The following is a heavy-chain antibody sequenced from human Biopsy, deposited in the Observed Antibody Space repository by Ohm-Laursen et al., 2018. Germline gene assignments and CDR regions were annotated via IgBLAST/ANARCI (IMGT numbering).Heavy chain of an antibody. D-gene: IGHD2-21*02. CDR1: GFTFDDYA. J-gene: IGHJ4*02. CDR3: AKDLGQVTAAIGY. Sequence: SLRLSCSASGFTFDDYAMHWVRQAPGKGLEWVSRITWNSGSIGYADSVKGRFSIFRDNAKHSLYLQMNSLRAEDTALYYCAKDLGQVTAAIGYWGQGTLVTVSS. CDR2: ITWNSGSI. V-gene: IGHV3-9*01.